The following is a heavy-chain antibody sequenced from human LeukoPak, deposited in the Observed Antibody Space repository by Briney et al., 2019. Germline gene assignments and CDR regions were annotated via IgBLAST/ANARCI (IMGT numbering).Heavy chain of an antibody. J-gene: IGHJ4*02. CDR2: IKSKTDGGTT. V-gene: IGHV3-15*01. CDR3: TKPYDSSGYYRNH. D-gene: IGHD3-22*01. Sequence: GGSLRLSCAASGFTFSNAWVSWVRQAPGKGLEWVGRIKSKTDGGTTDYAAPVKGRFTISRDDSKNTLYLQMNSLKTEDTAVYYCTKPYDSSGYYRNHWGQGTLVTVSS. CDR1: GFTFSNAW.